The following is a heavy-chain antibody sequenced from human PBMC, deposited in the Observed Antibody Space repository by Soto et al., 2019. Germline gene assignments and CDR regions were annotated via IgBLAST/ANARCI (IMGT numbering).Heavy chain of an antibody. J-gene: IGHJ6*02. V-gene: IGHV1-2*04. D-gene: IGHD3-9*01. Sequence: ASVKVSCKASGYTFTGYYMHWVRQAPGQGLEWKGRINPNSGGTNYAQKFQGWVTMNRDTSISTAYMELSRLRSDDTAVYYCARDPVLRYFDWLGPSLYYYGMDVWGQGTTVTVSS. CDR2: INPNSGGT. CDR3: ARDPVLRYFDWLGPSLYYYGMDV. CDR1: GYTFTGYY.